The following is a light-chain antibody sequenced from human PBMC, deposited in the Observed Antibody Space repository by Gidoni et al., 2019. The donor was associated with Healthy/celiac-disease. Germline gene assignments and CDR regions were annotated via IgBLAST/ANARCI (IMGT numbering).Light chain of an antibody. J-gene: IGLJ1*01. Sequence: QSVLTQPPSVSGAPGQRVTISCTGSSSNIGAGYSVHWYQQLPGTAPKLLIYGNSIRPSGVPDRFSGSKSGTSASLAITGLQAEDEADYYCQSYDSSLSGSYVFGTGTKVTVL. V-gene: IGLV1-40*01. CDR3: QSYDSSLSGSYV. CDR2: GNS. CDR1: SSNIGAGYS.